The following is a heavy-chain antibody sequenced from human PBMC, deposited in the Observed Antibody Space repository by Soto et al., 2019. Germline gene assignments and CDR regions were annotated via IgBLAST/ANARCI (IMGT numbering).Heavy chain of an antibody. CDR2: IYVTGTT. D-gene: IGHD1-1*01. J-gene: IGHJ4*02. CDR1: GGSMNHGDYY. V-gene: IGHV4-30-4*01. CDR3: ARRYGRYIWAGNYLAA. Sequence: QVQLQESGPGLVKPSQTLSLTCNVSGGSMNHGDYYWSWVRQSPEKGLEWIGYIYVTGTTYYNPCFKSRVTISVDASRCLSSLRLTAVTAEVSAVYFGARRYGRYIWAGNYLAAWGQGRLVTVSS.